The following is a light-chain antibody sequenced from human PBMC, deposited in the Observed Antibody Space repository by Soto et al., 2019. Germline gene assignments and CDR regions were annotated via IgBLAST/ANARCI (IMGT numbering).Light chain of an antibody. CDR3: QQYGSSSYT. Sequence: EIVLRQSPGTLSLSPGERATLSCRASQSISSSYLAWYQQKPGQAPRLLIYAASSRATGIQDRFSGSGSGTDFTLTISRLEPEDFAVYYCQQYGSSSYTFGQGTQLEIK. CDR2: AAS. J-gene: IGKJ2*01. V-gene: IGKV3-20*01. CDR1: QSISSSY.